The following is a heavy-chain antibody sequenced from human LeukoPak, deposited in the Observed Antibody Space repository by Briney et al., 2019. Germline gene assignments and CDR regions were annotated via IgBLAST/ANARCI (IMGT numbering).Heavy chain of an antibody. CDR3: ARDRDVVVPAPIDY. V-gene: IGHV3-7*01. CDR1: GFTFSSYW. Sequence: PGGSLRLSCAASGFTFSSYWMSWVRQAPGKGLEWVANIKQDGSEKYYVDSVKGRFTISRDNAKNSLYLQMNSLRAEDTAVYYCARDRDVVVPAPIDYWGQGTLVTVSS. J-gene: IGHJ4*02. D-gene: IGHD2-2*01. CDR2: IKQDGSEK.